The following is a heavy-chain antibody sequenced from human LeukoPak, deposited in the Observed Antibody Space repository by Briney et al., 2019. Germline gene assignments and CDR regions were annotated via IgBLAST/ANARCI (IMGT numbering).Heavy chain of an antibody. CDR1: GFTFSYYS. D-gene: IGHD2-15*01. Sequence: SGGSLRLSCAASGFTFSYYSMNWVRQTPGKGLEWVSSISSRSSHIDYADSMKGRFTISRDGAKNSLYLQMNSLRVEDTAVYYCARDQGFHFQHMDVWGKGTTVIVSS. V-gene: IGHV3-21*01. CDR2: ISSRSSHI. CDR3: ARDQGFHFQHMDV. J-gene: IGHJ6*03.